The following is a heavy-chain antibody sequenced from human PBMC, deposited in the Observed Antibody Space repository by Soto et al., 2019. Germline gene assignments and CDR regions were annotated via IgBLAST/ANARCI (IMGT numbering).Heavy chain of an antibody. Sequence: GGSLRLSCAASGFTVSSNYMSWVRQAPGKGLEWVSVIYSGGSTYYADSVKGRFTISRDNSKNTLYLQMNSLRAEDTAVYYCARDKKGSWYTYMDVWGQGTTVTVSS. D-gene: IGHD6-13*01. J-gene: IGHJ6*02. V-gene: IGHV3-53*01. CDR3: ARDKKGSWYTYMDV. CDR2: IYSGGST. CDR1: GFTVSSNY.